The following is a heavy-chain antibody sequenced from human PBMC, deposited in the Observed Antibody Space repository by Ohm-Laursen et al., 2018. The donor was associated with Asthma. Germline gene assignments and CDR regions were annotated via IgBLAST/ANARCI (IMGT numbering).Heavy chain of an antibody. CDR1: GFTFSSYS. V-gene: IGHV3-21*03. J-gene: IGHJ6*02. CDR2: ISSSSSYI. D-gene: IGHD6-6*01. Sequence: SLRLSCAASGFTFSSYSMNWVRQAPGKGLEWVSSISSSSSYIYYADSVKGRFTISRDNAKNSLYLQMNSLRAEDTAVYYCAREGIAARGGMDVWGQGTTVTVSS. CDR3: AREGIAARGGMDV.